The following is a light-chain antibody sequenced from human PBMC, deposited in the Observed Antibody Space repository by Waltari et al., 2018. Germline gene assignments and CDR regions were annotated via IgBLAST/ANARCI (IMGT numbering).Light chain of an antibody. V-gene: IGKV3-20*01. CDR2: GAA. CDR3: QQYGDSPIT. J-gene: IGKJ5*01. Sequence: DIVLTQFPGTLSLSPGDRSPLSCRASQIVSSTYLAWYQQKPGQAPRLLIFGAASRATGIPDRFSGSGSGTDFTLTISRREPEDFAVYYCQQYGDSPITFGQGTRLEIK. CDR1: QIVSSTY.